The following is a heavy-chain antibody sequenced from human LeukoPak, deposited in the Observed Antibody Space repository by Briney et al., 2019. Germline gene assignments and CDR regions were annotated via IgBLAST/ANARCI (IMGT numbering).Heavy chain of an antibody. CDR2: IWYDGSNK. V-gene: IGHV3-33*01. CDR1: GFTFSSHG. D-gene: IGHD6-13*01. CDR3: ARAKGDSSSFDY. J-gene: IGHJ4*02. Sequence: PGRSLRLSCAASGFTFSSHGMHWVRQAPGKGLEWVAVIWYDGSNKYYADSVKGRFTISRDNSKNTLYLQMNSLRAEDTAVYYCARAKGDSSSFDYWGQGTLVTVSS.